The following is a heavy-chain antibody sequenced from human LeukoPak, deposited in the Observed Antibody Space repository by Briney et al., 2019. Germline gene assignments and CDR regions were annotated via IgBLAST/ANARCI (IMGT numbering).Heavy chain of an antibody. Sequence: PGGSLRLSCAASGFTFSNYAMSWVRQPPGKGLEWVSSIRDGGESTYYADSVKGRFTISRDNSRNTLYLPMKSLTAEDTAVYYCAKVGLPTTVVSPFDSWGQGTLVTVSS. D-gene: IGHD4-23*01. V-gene: IGHV3-23*01. CDR1: GFTFSNYA. CDR3: AKVGLPTTVVSPFDS. CDR2: IRDGGEST. J-gene: IGHJ5*01.